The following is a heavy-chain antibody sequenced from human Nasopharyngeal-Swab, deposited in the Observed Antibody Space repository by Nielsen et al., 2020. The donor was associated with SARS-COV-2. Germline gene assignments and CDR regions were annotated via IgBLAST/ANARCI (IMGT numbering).Heavy chain of an antibody. CDR2: IIPLFEKT. V-gene: IGHV1-69*05. D-gene: IGHD3-3*01. CDR3: AREPITIFGVVTNPYYGMDV. Sequence: WVRQAPGQGLEWLGGIIPLFEKTDYAQKFQGRVTMTRDTSTSTVYMELSSLRSEDTAVYYCAREPITIFGVVTNPYYGMDVWGQGTTVTVSS. J-gene: IGHJ6*02.